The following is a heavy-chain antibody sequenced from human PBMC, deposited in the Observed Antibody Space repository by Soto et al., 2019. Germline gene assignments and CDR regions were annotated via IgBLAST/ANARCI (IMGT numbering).Heavy chain of an antibody. CDR1: GDSIKHYY. Sequence: PSETLSLTCTVSGDSIKHYYWSWIRQPPGKRLEWIGHIYYTGSTTYNPSLESRVTMSVDTSKNQFSLKLSSVNAADTAVYYCAKYRRTEEEGFTLDSWGRGTLVTVSS. V-gene: IGHV4-59*01. J-gene: IGHJ4*02. D-gene: IGHD2-2*01. CDR3: AKYRRTEEEGFTLDS. CDR2: IYYTGST.